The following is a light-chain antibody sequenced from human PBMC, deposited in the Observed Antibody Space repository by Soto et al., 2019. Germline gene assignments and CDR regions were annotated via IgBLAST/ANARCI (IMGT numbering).Light chain of an antibody. CDR2: AAS. CDR3: QHTYYSLWT. Sequence: DIQMTQSPSSLSASVGDRVTITCRASQIIRSYLNWFQQKPGKAPKVLIYAASTLQSGVPSRFSGRGSETDFYLTISSLQSEDSATYYCQHTYYSLWTFGQGTTVEIK. J-gene: IGKJ1*01. CDR1: QIIRSY. V-gene: IGKV1-39*01.